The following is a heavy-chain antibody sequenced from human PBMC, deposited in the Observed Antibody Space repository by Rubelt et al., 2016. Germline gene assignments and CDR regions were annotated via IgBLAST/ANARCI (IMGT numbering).Heavy chain of an antibody. CDR1: GGSFSGYY. V-gene: IGHV4-34*01. J-gene: IGHJ4*02. CDR3: ARDSGSPFDY. CDR2: IYHSGST. D-gene: IGHD3-22*01. Sequence: QVQLQQWGAGLLKPSETLSLTCAVYGGSFSGYYWSWIRQPPGKGLEWIGEIYHSGSTKYNPSLKSRVTISIDTSKNQFSLKLSSVTAADTAVYYCARDSGSPFDYWGQGTLVTVSS.